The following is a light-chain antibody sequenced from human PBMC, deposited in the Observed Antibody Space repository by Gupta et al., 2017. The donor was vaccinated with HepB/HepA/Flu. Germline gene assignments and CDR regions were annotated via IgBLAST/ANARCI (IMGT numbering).Light chain of an antibody. CDR2: WAS. J-gene: IGKJ2*01. CDR3: EQEDSSPYT. Sequence: DIVMTQSPDSLAVSLGERATFNCKSSQSGFYGSKNQSYLAWFQQKPGQPPQLVIFWASARESGVPDRFSGSGSGTDFTLTISSRQAEDVAVYYCEQEDSSPYTFGQGTKLEIK. V-gene: IGKV4-1*01. CDR1: QSGFYGSKNQSY.